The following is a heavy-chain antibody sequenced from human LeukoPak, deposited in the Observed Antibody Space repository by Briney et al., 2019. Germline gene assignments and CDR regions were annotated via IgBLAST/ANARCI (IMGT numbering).Heavy chain of an antibody. CDR2: ISGSGDST. Sequence: GGSLRLSCAASGFTFSSFALSWVRQAPGKGLEWVSSISGSGDSTYYMESVRGRFTISRDNSENTLYLQMNSLRADDTAVYYCAKNPGYCSSTSCPATDYYYGMDVWGQGTTVTVSS. CDR1: GFTFSSFA. D-gene: IGHD2-2*01. CDR3: AKNPGYCSSTSCPATDYYYGMDV. V-gene: IGHV3-23*01. J-gene: IGHJ6*02.